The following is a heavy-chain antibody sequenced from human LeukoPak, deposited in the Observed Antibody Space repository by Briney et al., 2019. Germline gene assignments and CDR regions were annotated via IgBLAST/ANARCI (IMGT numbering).Heavy chain of an antibody. D-gene: IGHD2-2*01. CDR1: GGSFSGCY. V-gene: IGHV4-34*01. Sequence: SETLSLTCAVYGGSFSGCYWSWIRQPPGKGLEWIGEINHSGSTNYNPSLKSRVTISVDTSKNQFSLKLSSVTAADTAVYYCARGRIPHSLQYCSSTSCYSRRGNWFDPWGQGTLVTVSS. J-gene: IGHJ5*02. CDR2: INHSGST. CDR3: ARGRIPHSLQYCSSTSCYSRRGNWFDP.